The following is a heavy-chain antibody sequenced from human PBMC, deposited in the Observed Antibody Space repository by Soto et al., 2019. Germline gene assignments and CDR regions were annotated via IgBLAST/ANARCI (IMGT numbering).Heavy chain of an antibody. CDR2: MNPNSGNT. CDR3: ARERANRFDP. Sequence: QVQLVQSGAEVKKPGASVKVSCKASGYTFTSYDINWVRQATGQGLEWMGWMNPNSGNTGYAQKFQGRVTMTRNTXXXXXXMXLSSLRSEDXXXYYCARERANRFDPWGQGTLVTVS. J-gene: IGHJ5*02. V-gene: IGHV1-8*01. CDR1: GYTFTSYD.